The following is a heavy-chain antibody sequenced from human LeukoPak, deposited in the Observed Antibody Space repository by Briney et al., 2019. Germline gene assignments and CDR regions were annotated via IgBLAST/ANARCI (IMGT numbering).Heavy chain of an antibody. CDR2: THYTGTT. V-gene: IGHV4-39*01. CDR3: ARHNIGERAFDI. D-gene: IGHD2/OR15-2a*01. Sequence: SETLSLTCTASGGSISSSSYYWGWLRQPPGKGLEWNGSTHYTGTTYYNLSLRSRVTISVDTSRNQFSLKLSSVTAADTTVYYCARHNIGERAFDIWGQGTMVTVSS. J-gene: IGHJ3*02. CDR1: GGSISSSSYY.